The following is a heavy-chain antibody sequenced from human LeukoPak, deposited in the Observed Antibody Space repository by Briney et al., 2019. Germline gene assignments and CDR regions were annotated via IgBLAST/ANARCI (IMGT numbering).Heavy chain of an antibody. D-gene: IGHD3-10*01. Sequence: GRSLRLSCAASGFTFSSYAMHWVRQAPNKGLEWVAIIWNDGSNKYYADSVKGRFTISRDNSKNTLYLQMNSLRAEDTAVYYCARALFAGAFYGMDVWGQGTTVTVSS. J-gene: IGHJ6*02. CDR1: GFTFSSYA. V-gene: IGHV3-33*08. CDR2: IWNDGSNK. CDR3: ARALFAGAFYGMDV.